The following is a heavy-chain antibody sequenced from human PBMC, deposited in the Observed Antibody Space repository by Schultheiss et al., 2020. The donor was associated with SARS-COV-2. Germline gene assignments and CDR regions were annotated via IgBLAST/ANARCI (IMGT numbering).Heavy chain of an antibody. V-gene: IGHV4-34*01. J-gene: IGHJ3*02. Sequence: SETLSLTCAVYGGSFSGYYWSWIRQPPGKGLEWIGYIYHSGSTYYNPSLKSRVTISVDRSKNQFSLKLSSVTAADTAVYYCASGIAARPGGAFDIWGQGTMVTVSS. D-gene: IGHD6-6*01. CDR2: IYHSGST. CDR1: GGSFSGYY. CDR3: ASGIAARPGGAFDI.